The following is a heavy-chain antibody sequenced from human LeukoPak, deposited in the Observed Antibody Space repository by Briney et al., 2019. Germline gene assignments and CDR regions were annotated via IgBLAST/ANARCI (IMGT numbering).Heavy chain of an antibody. CDR1: GYSFSSYW. CDR2: ISPYNGNT. V-gene: IGHV1-18*01. D-gene: IGHD6-19*01. CDR3: ARAGSGSGWYFDY. J-gene: IGHJ4*02. Sequence: GESLRISCKGSGYSFSSYWISWVRQMPGKGLEWMGWISPYNGNTRYAQKFQGRVAMTTDTSTTTAYMELRGPRFNDTAVYYCARAGSGSGWYFDYWGQGTLVTVSS.